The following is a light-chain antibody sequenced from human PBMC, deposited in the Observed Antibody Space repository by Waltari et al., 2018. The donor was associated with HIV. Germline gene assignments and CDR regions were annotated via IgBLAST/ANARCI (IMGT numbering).Light chain of an antibody. CDR3: QHYNSLPPT. J-gene: IGKJ3*01. CDR1: QDIHIF. CDR2: DAS. Sequence: DIQMTQSASSLSASVGDRVTITCQASQDIHIFLSWYQQKPGKAPKLLIYDASTLHAGVPSRFSGSGSGTDFTFTISSLQPEDIATYYCQHYNSLPPTFGPGTKVDLK. V-gene: IGKV1-33*01.